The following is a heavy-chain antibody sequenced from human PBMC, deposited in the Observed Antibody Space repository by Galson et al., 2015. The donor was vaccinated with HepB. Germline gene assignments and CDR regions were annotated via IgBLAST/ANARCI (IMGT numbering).Heavy chain of an antibody. V-gene: IGHV3-9*01. J-gene: IGHJ6*03. CDR1: GFTFDDYA. CDR2: ISWNSGSI. Sequence: SLRLSCAASGFTFDDYAMHWVRQAPGKGLEWVSGISWNSGSIGYADSVKGRFTISRDNAKNSLYLQMNSLRAEDTALYYCAKGYCSSTSCIGIYMDVWGKGTTVTVSS. CDR3: AKGYCSSTSCIGIYMDV. D-gene: IGHD2-2*01.